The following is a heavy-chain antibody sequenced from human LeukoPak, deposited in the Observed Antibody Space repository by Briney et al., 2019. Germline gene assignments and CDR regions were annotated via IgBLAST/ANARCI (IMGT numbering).Heavy chain of an antibody. Sequence: RASVKVSCKASGYTFTSYDINWVRQATGQGLEWMGWMNPNSGNTGYAQKFQGRVTMTRNTSISTAYMELSSLRSEDTAVYYCARARLMVRGVIITILRPDYRAGYYYMDVWGKGTTVTISS. CDR1: GYTFTSYD. J-gene: IGHJ6*03. CDR2: MNPNSGNT. D-gene: IGHD3-10*01. V-gene: IGHV1-8*01. CDR3: ARARLMVRGVIITILRPDYRAGYYYMDV.